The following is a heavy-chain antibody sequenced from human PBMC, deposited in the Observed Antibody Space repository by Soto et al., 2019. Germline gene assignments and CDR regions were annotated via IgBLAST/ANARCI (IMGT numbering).Heavy chain of an antibody. D-gene: IGHD6-6*01. CDR3: ARDRAVRPDINNWFDP. V-gene: IGHV1-46*01. CDR1: GYTFTSYY. J-gene: IGHJ5*02. CDR2: INPSGGST. Sequence: QVQLVQSGAEVKKPGASVKVSCKASGYTFTSYYMHWVRQAPGQGLEWMGIINPSGGSTSYAQKFQGRVTMTRDTSTSTVYMELSSLRSEDTAVYYCARDRAVRPDINNWFDPWGQGTLVTVSS.